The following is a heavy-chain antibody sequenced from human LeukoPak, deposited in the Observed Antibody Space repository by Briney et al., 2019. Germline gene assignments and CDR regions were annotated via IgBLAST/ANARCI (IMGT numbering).Heavy chain of an antibody. CDR3: ARGTIWTMTRGLIRGGWFDP. CDR1: GFTFSSYS. CDR2: ISSSSSYI. V-gene: IGHV3-21*01. D-gene: IGHD3-10*01. Sequence: PGGSLRLSCAASGFTFSSYSMNWVRQAPGKGLEWVSSISSSSSYIYYADSVKGRFTISRDNAKNSLYLQMNSLRAEDTAVYYCARGTIWTMTRGLIRGGWFDPWGQGTLVTVSS. J-gene: IGHJ5*02.